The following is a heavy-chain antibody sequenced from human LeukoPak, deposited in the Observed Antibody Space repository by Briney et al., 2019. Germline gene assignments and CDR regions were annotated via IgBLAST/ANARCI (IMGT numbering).Heavy chain of an antibody. Sequence: GGSLRLSCAASGLTFSNYAMNWVRQAPGKGLEWVSTISGSGGSTSYADSVKGRFTISRDNSKNTLYLQMNSLRDEDTAAYSCATGDRGYYRPFDYWGQGALVTVSS. J-gene: IGHJ4*02. CDR3: ATGDRGYYRPFDY. D-gene: IGHD3-22*01. CDR1: GLTFSNYA. V-gene: IGHV3-23*01. CDR2: ISGSGGST.